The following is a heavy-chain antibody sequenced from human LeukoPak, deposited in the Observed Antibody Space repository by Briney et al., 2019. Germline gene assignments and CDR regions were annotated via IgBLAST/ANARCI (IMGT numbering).Heavy chain of an antibody. CDR3: ARDSGFGELPFDY. V-gene: IGHV4-4*02. J-gene: IGHJ4*02. D-gene: IGHD3-10*01. CDR1: GGSISSSNW. Sequence: SGTLSLTCAVSGGSISSSNWWSWVRQPPGEGLEWIGEIYHSGSTNYNPSLKSRVTISVDKSKNQFSLKLSSVTAADTAVYYCARDSGFGELPFDYWGQGTLVTVSS. CDR2: IYHSGST.